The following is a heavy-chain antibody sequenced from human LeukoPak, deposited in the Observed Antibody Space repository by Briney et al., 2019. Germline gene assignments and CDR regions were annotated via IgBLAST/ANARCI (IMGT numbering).Heavy chain of an antibody. CDR1: GYTFTSYG. V-gene: IGHV1-18*01. Sequence: GASVKVSCKASGYTFTSYGISWVRQAPGQGLEWMGWISAYNGNTNYAQKLQGRVTMTTDTSTSTAYMELRSLRSDDTAVYYCARGGPTIFGVVITWGYYYMDVWGKGTTVTVSS. CDR3: ARGGPTIFGVVITWGYYYMDV. J-gene: IGHJ6*03. CDR2: ISAYNGNT. D-gene: IGHD3-3*01.